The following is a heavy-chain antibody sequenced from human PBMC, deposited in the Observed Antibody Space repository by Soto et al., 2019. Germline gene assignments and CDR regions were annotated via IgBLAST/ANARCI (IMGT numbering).Heavy chain of an antibody. J-gene: IGHJ5*02. V-gene: IGHV3-15*07. CDR1: GFTFNIAW. D-gene: IGHD2-15*01. CDR2: IKSENDGGIT. CDR3: TRAGVVVVAATYDP. Sequence: GGSLRLSCAASGFTFNIAWMNWARQAPGKGLEWVGRIKSENDGGITEYAASVKGRFTISRDDSKSIAYLQMNSLKTEDTAVYYCTRAGVVVVAATYDPWGQGTLVTVSS.